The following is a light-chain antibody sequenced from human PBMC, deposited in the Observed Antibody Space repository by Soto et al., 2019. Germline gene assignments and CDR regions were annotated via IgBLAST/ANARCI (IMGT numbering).Light chain of an antibody. Sequence: QSALTQPASVSGSPGQSITISCSGTSSDIGSYNHVAWYQQFPGKSPKLMIYEVTDRPSGVSNRFSGSKSGNTASLTISGLQAEDEAEYYCSSYTNINTRACVFGTGTKLTVL. J-gene: IGLJ1*01. CDR1: SSDIGSYNH. CDR3: SSYTNINTRACV. V-gene: IGLV2-14*01. CDR2: EVT.